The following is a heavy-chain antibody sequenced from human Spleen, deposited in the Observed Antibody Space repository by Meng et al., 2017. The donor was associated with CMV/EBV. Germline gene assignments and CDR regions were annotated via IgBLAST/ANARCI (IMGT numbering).Heavy chain of an antibody. J-gene: IGHJ4*02. CDR3: ARMRCDGDCFFDY. Sequence: GESLKIFCKASGYTFSNYWIAWVRQMPGKGLEWMGFVYPGDSDTRYSPSVQGQVTISAAKSISTAYLHWNSLKASDTAMYYCARMRCDGDCFFDYWGQGTLVTVSS. CDR2: VYPGDSDT. V-gene: IGHV5-51*01. CDR1: GYTFSNYW. D-gene: IGHD2-21*01.